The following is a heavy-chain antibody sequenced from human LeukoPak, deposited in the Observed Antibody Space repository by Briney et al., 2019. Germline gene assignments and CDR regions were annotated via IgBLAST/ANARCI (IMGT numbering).Heavy chain of an antibody. CDR2: INPTGGST. V-gene: IGHV1-46*01. J-gene: IGHJ4*02. Sequence: ASVKVSCKASGYTFTSYYMHWVRQAPGQGLEWMGLINPTGGSTGYAQKFQGRVTMTRDMSTSTDYMELSSLRSDDTAVYYCARVSRFDDYGDYGLKVGKYYFDYWGQGTLVTVSS. CDR3: ARVSRFDDYGDYGLKVGKYYFDY. D-gene: IGHD4-17*01. CDR1: GYTFTSYY.